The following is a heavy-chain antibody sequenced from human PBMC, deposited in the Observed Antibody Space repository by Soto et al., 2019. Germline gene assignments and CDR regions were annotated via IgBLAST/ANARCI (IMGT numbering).Heavy chain of an antibody. J-gene: IGHJ1*01. Sequence: EVRLVESGGGLVQPGGSLRLSCAASGFTFSNYWMNWVRQAPGMGLEWLAIIKKDGSETYYVDSVKGRFTISRDNAKNSLLLQMNSLRADDTAVYYWVGGAGWESEHWGQGTLVTVSS. V-gene: IGHV3-7*03. CDR3: VGGAGWESEH. CDR1: GFTFSNYW. D-gene: IGHD1-26*01. CDR2: IKKDGSET.